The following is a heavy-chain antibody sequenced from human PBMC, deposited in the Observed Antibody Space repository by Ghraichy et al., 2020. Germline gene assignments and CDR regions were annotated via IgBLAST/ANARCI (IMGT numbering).Heavy chain of an antibody. D-gene: IGHD4-17*01. V-gene: IGHV1-46*02. CDR3: ARARDGDYRFPFSH. CDR2: FSPSDGAT. J-gene: IGHJ4*02. Sequence: ASVKVSCATSGYPFNTYFLHWLRQAPGRGFEYMAIFSPSDGATAYAQPFQGRLTVTGDTSTTTFYMELTTLTSEDTAIYYCARARDGDYRFPFSHWGQGTLLTVSS. CDR1: GYPFNTYF.